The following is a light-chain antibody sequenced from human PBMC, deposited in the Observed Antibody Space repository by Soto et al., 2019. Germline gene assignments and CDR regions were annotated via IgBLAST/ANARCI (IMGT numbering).Light chain of an antibody. CDR1: DSVSTN. Sequence: VLTQSPATLSLSPGEGAALSCRASDSVSTNVAWYQQKPGQAPRLLIYGASKRATGIPARFSGSGSGTDFTLTISSLEPEDFGVYYCQQRSSFISFGHGKRLEIK. V-gene: IGKV3-11*01. CDR3: QQRSSFIS. CDR2: GAS. J-gene: IGKJ5*01.